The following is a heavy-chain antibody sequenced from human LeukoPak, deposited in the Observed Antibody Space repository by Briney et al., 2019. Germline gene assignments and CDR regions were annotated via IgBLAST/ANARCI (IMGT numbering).Heavy chain of an antibody. CDR3: ARALTSSSDY. CDR1: GYTFTGYY. V-gene: IGHV1-2*02. Sequence: ASVKVSCKASGYTFTGYYMHWVRQAPGQGLECMGWINPNNGGTNYAQKFQGRVTMTRDTSISTAYMELSGLRSDAAAVYFCARALTSSSDYWGQGTLVTVSS. CDR2: INPNNGGT. J-gene: IGHJ4*02. D-gene: IGHD6-13*01.